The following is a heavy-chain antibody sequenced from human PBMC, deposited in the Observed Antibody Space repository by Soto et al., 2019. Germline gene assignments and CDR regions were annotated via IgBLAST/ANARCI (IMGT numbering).Heavy chain of an antibody. D-gene: IGHD6-13*01. Sequence: QVQLVQSGAEVKKPGSSVKVSCKASGGNFRSQSISISWVRQSPGQGLECMGRAIPVLGVANYAQKFQGRVTITADKFTSTVYMELGSLRSEDTAVYYCARDRDVAAAGTVATNYYYGMDVWGQGTTVTVSS. V-gene: IGHV1-69*08. CDR1: GGNFRSQSIS. CDR3: ARDRDVAAAGTVATNYYYGMDV. CDR2: AIPVLGVA. J-gene: IGHJ6*02.